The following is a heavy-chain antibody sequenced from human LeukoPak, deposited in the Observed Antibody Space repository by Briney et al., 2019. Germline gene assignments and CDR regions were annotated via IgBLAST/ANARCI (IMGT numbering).Heavy chain of an antibody. Sequence: EASVKVSCKASGYTFTRYDIKGVGQATGKGLEGMGWMNPKNGNTGYAQKFQGRVSMTSNTSISTAYMELRSLRSEDTAVYYCARVVTAHKGFDAFDIWRQGTMVTVFS. V-gene: IGHV1-8*01. CDR3: ARVVTAHKGFDAFDI. D-gene: IGHD2-21*02. J-gene: IGHJ3*02. CDR1: GYTFTRYD. CDR2: MNPKNGNT.